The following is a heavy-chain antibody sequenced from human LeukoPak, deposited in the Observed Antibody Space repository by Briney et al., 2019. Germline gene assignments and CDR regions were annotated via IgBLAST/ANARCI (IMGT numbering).Heavy chain of an antibody. CDR1: GFTFSSYS. V-gene: IGHV3-21*01. CDR3: ARDTGYYDSSGYVTANFDY. Sequence: DPGGSLRFSCAASGFTFSSYSMNWVRQAPGKGLEWVSSISSSSSYIYYADSVKGRFTISRDNAKNSLYLQMNSLRAEDTAVYYCARDTGYYDSSGYVTANFDYWGQGTLVTVSS. D-gene: IGHD3-22*01. CDR2: ISSSSSYI. J-gene: IGHJ4*02.